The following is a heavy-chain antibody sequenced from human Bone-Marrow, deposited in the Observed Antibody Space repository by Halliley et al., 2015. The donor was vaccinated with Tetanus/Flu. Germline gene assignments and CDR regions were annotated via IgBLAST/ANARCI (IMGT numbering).Heavy chain of an antibody. D-gene: IGHD3-22*01. J-gene: IGHJ4*02. V-gene: IGHV5-51*01. Sequence: YPADPPTSYSPSFQGQVTISADKSISTTYLQWSSLKASDSAIYYCARHGYESSGSYIYFFDYWGQGTLVTVSS. CDR2: YPADPPT. CDR3: ARHGYESSGSYIYFFDY.